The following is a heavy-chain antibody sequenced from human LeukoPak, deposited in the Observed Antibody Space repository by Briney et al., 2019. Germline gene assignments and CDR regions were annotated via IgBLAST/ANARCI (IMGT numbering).Heavy chain of an antibody. CDR3: AKDISLLTWNGGSCYDY. V-gene: IGHV3-21*04. CDR2: VTSRSTNI. CDR1: EFTFNNYT. J-gene: IGHJ4*02. Sequence: GESLRLSCAASEFTFNNYTINWVRQAPGKGLEWVSSVTSRSTNIYYADSVKGRFTISRDNAKNSLYLQMNSLRAEDTALYYCAKDISLLTWNGGSCYDYWGQGTLVTVSS. D-gene: IGHD2-15*01.